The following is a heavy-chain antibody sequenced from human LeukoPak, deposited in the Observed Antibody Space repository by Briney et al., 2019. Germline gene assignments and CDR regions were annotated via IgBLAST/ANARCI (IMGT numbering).Heavy chain of an antibody. D-gene: IGHD6-19*01. CDR3: AKVIEGAVALHY. CDR1: GYTFSGYY. J-gene: IGHJ4*02. V-gene: IGHV1-2*02. Sequence: ASVKVSCRASGYTFSGYYMHWVRQAPGQGLEYMGWINPGNGETKYALKSQGRVTMTRDTSISTAYMELSRLTFDDTAVYYCAKVIEGAVALHYWGQGTLVTVSS. CDR2: INPGNGET.